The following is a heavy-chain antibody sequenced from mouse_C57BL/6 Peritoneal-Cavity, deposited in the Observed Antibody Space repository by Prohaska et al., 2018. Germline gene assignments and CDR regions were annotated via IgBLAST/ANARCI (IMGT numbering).Heavy chain of an antibody. Sequence: QVQLQQSGPELVKPGASVKISCKASGYTFTDYYINWVKQRPGQGLEWIGWIFPGSGSTYYNEKFKGKATLTVDKSSGTAYMLLSSLTSEDSAVYFCARSYYYGSSYYFDYWGQGTTLTVSS. V-gene: IGHV1-75*01. CDR2: IFPGSGST. CDR3: ARSYYYGSSYYFDY. D-gene: IGHD1-1*01. J-gene: IGHJ2*01. CDR1: GYTFTDYY.